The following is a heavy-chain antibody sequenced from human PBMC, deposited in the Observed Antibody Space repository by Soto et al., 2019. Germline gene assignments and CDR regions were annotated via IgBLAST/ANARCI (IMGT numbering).Heavy chain of an antibody. CDR1: GFTFSSYS. D-gene: IGHD3-9*01. CDR3: ARANLYYDILTGYQRNPPHFDY. Sequence: GGSLRLSCAASGFTFSSYSMNWVRQAPGKGLEWVSSISSSSSYIYYADSVKGRITISRDNAKNSLYLQMNTLRAEDTAVYYCARANLYYDILTGYQRNPPHFDYWGQGTLVTVSS. J-gene: IGHJ4*02. V-gene: IGHV3-21*04. CDR2: ISSSSSYI.